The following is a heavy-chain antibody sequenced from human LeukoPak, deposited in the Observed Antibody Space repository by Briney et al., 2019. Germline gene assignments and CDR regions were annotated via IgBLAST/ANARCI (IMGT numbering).Heavy chain of an antibody. V-gene: IGHV4-38-2*01. CDR2: IYHSGST. Sequence: SETLSLTCAVSGYSISSGYYWGWIRQPPGKGLEWIGSIYHSGSTYYNPSLKSRVTISVDTSKNQFSLKLSSVTAADTAVYYCARLDCSSTSCYTGMAWFDPWGQGTPVTVSS. CDR3: ARLDCSSTSCYTGMAWFDP. CDR1: GYSISSGYY. J-gene: IGHJ5*02. D-gene: IGHD2-2*02.